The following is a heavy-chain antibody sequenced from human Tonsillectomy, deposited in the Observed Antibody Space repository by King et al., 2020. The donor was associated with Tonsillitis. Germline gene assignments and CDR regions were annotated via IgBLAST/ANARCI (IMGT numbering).Heavy chain of an antibody. D-gene: IGHD3-22*01. CDR1: GYSISSGYY. CDR2: IYHSGST. J-gene: IGHJ3*02. Sequence: QLQESGPGLVKPSETLSLTCTVSGYSISSGYYWGWIRQPPGKGLEWIGSIYHSGSTYYNPSLKRRVTISVDTSKNQFSLKLSSGTAADTAVYYCAGVGRVYDSSGYADGFDIWGQGTMVTVSS. V-gene: IGHV4-38-2*02. CDR3: AGVGRVYDSSGYADGFDI.